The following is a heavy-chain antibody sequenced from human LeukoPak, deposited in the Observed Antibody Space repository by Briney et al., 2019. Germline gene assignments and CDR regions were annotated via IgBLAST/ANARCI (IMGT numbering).Heavy chain of an antibody. D-gene: IGHD3-22*01. Sequence: GGSLRLSCATSGFTFSNYWMNWVRQAPGKGLEWVSSISNSASYIFYADSVKGRFTISRDNAKNSLYLQMNSLRAEDTAVYYCARAFYYDIVGGEGMDVWGQGTTVTVSS. CDR2: ISNSASYI. J-gene: IGHJ6*02. CDR3: ARAFYYDIVGGEGMDV. CDR1: GFTFSNYW. V-gene: IGHV3-21*01.